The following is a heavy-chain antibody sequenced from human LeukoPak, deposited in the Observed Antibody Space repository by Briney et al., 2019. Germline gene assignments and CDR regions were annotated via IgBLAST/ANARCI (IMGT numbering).Heavy chain of an antibody. J-gene: IGHJ4*02. CDR1: GGSFSTYY. D-gene: IGHD3-22*01. V-gene: IGHV4-59*01. CDR2: IYYSGST. Sequence: SETLSLTCTVSGGSFSTYYRSWIRQPPGKGLEWIWFIYYSGSTNYTPSLKSRVTISVDTSKNHFSLKLYSVIAADTAVYYCARVDYDSSGYFDFWGQGTLVTVSS. CDR3: ARVDYDSSGYFDF.